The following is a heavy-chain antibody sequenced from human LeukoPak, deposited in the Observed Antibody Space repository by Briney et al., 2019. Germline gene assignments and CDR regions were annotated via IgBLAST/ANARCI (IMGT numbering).Heavy chain of an antibody. V-gene: IGHV4-59*08. J-gene: IGHJ2*01. CDR3: ARQGRHIAAAGHWYFDL. CDR2: IYYSGST. D-gene: IGHD6-13*01. CDR1: GSSISTYY. Sequence: PSETLSLTCTVFGSSISTYYWSWIRQPPGKGLEWIGYIYYSGSTNYNPSLKSRVTISVDTSKNQFSLKVSSVTAADTAVYYCARQGRHIAAAGHWYFDLWGRGTLVTVSS.